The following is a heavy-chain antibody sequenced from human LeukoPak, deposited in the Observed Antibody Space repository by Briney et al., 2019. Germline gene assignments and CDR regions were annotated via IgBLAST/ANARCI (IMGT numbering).Heavy chain of an antibody. Sequence: ASVKVSCKASGYTFTSYGISWVRQAPGQGLEWMGWISAYNGNTNYAQKLQGRVTMTTDTSTSTAYMELRSLRSDDTAVYYCARDFFADDYVWGSYRYTGILGYWGQGTLVTVSS. D-gene: IGHD3-16*02. J-gene: IGHJ4*02. CDR3: ARDFFADDYVWGSYRYTGILGY. V-gene: IGHV1-18*01. CDR2: ISAYNGNT. CDR1: GYTFTSYG.